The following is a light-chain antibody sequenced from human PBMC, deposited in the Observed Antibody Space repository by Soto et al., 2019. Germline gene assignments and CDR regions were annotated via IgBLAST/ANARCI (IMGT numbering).Light chain of an antibody. Sequence: EIVWTQSPGTLSLSPGERATLSCRASQSISSSYLAWYQQKPGQAPRLLIYGASTRATGVPDRFSGSGSGTDFTLTFSRLEPEDFAVYYCQLYDNSLYTFGQGTKLEIK. V-gene: IGKV3-20*01. CDR3: QLYDNSLYT. CDR1: QSISSSY. J-gene: IGKJ2*01. CDR2: GAS.